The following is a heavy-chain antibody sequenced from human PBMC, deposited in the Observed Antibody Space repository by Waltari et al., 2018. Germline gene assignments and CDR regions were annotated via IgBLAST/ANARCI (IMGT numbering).Heavy chain of an antibody. V-gene: IGHV5-51*01. CDR3: ARPTPSWYSSGLEAFDI. CDR1: GYSFTSYW. J-gene: IGHJ3*02. Sequence: EVQLVQSGAEVKKPGESLKISCKGSGYSFTSYWIGWVRQMPGKGLEWMGITYPGDSDTRYSPSFQGQVTISADKSISTAYLQWSSLKASDTAMYYCARPTPSWYSSGLEAFDIWGQGTMVTVSS. CDR2: TYPGDSDT. D-gene: IGHD6-19*01.